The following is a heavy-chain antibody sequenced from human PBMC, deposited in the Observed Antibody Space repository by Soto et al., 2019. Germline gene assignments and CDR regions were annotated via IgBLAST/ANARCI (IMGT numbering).Heavy chain of an antibody. CDR2: IYYSGNT. CDR1: GGSMRDYY. Sequence: SETLSLTCSVSGGSMRDYYWSWIRQSPGKGPEWIGYIYYSGNTNYNPSLKSRVTISVDMPKSLFSLKLNSITAADTAVYYCARQLGLWQPLDYWGRGTLVTVSS. J-gene: IGHJ4*02. D-gene: IGHD1-1*01. CDR3: ARQLGLWQPLDY. V-gene: IGHV4-59*01.